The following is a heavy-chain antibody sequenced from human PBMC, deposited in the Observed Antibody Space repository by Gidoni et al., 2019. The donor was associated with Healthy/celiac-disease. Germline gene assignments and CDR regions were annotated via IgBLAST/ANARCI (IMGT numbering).Heavy chain of an antibody. CDR2: IDPSDSYT. Sequence: EVQLVQSGAEVKKPGESLRISCTGSGYSFTSYWISWVRQRPGKGLEWMGRIDPSDSYTNYSPSFQGHVTISADKSISTAYLQWSSLKASDTAMYYCARQFHYYDSSGYYLDYWGQGTLVTVSS. J-gene: IGHJ4*02. CDR1: GYSFTSYW. D-gene: IGHD3-22*01. CDR3: ARQFHYYDSSGYYLDY. V-gene: IGHV5-10-1*03.